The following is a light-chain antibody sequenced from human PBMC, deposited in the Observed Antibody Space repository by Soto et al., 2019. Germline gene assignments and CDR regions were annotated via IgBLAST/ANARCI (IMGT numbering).Light chain of an antibody. CDR3: LQHNSYPRP. V-gene: IGKV1-5*01. CDR1: QRIGSW. Sequence: DVQLTLSPSTLSASVRARVTITCRASQRIGSWLAWYQQKLGKAPKLLIYDASSLQSGVPSRFSGSGSGTEFTLTISSLQPEDFATYYCLQHNSYPRPFGQVTRLEIK. J-gene: IGKJ5*01. CDR2: DAS.